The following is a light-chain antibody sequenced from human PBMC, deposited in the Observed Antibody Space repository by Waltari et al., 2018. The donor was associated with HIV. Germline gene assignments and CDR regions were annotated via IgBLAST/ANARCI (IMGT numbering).Light chain of an antibody. CDR2: EVS. V-gene: IGLV2-14*01. Sequence: QSAPTQPASVSGSPGQSMTISCTGTTSDIGGYNHVSWYQPHPDKAPKLVIYEVSNRPSGVSNRLSGSKSGNTASLTISGLQAEDEADYYCSSYTSSSTVVFGGGTKLTVL. J-gene: IGLJ2*01. CDR3: SSYTSSSTVV. CDR1: TSDIGGYNH.